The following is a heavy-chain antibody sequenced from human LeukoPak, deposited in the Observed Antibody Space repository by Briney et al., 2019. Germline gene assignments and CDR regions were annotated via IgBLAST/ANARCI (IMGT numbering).Heavy chain of an antibody. Sequence: PSETLSLTCTVSGGSISSYYWSWIRQPPGKGLEWIGYIYYSGSTNYNPSLKSRVTISVDTSKNQFSLKLSSVTAADTAVYYCASEALGASDAFDIWGQGTMVTVSS. CDR3: ASEALGASDAFDI. CDR1: GGSISSYY. CDR2: IYYSGST. V-gene: IGHV4-59*01. J-gene: IGHJ3*02. D-gene: IGHD3-16*01.